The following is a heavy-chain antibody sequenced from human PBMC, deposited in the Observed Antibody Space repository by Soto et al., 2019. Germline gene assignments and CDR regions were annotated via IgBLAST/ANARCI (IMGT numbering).Heavy chain of an antibody. CDR2: ISGSGAYT. CDR3: SRDRHPYSTKYYFDY. Sequence: GGSLRLSCAASGFTFSTYAMNWVRQPPGKGLEWVSSISGSGAYTYYADSVQGRFTISRDNSKNTLNLQMNSLRAEDTAVYYCSRDRHPYSTKYYFDYWGQGTLVTVSS. D-gene: IGHD2-2*01. CDR1: GFTFSTYA. J-gene: IGHJ4*02. V-gene: IGHV3-23*01.